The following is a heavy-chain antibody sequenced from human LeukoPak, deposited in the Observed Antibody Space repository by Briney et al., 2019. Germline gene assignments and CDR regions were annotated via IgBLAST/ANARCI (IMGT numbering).Heavy chain of an antibody. CDR2: ISGSGGST. D-gene: IGHD4-11*01. J-gene: IGHJ6*02. CDR3: AKDQLSNYGYYYYGVDV. CDR1: GFTFSSYA. V-gene: IGHV3-23*01. Sequence: PGGSLRLSCAASGFTFSSYAMSWVRQAPGKGLEWVSAISGSGGSTYYADSVKGRFTISRDNSKNTLYLQMNSLRAEDTAVYYCAKDQLSNYGYYYYGVDVWGQGTTVTVSS.